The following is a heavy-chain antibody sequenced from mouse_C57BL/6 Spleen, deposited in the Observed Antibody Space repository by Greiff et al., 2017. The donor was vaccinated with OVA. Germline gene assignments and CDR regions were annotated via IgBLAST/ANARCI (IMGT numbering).Heavy chain of an antibody. Sequence: QVQLQQPGAELVRPGTSVKLSCKASGYTFTSYWMHWVKQRPGQGLEWIGVIDPSDSYTNYNQKFKGKATLTVDTSSSTAYLQLSSLTSEDSAVYYCASSRWFPGWYWGQGTTLTVSS. CDR1: GYTFTSYW. J-gene: IGHJ2*01. D-gene: IGHD2-3*01. CDR3: ASSRWFPGWY. CDR2: IDPSDSYT. V-gene: IGHV1-59*01.